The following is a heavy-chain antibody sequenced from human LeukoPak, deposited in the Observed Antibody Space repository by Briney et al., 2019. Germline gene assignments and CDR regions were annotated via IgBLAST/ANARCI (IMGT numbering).Heavy chain of an antibody. CDR1: GFTFSDYY. J-gene: IGHJ4*02. V-gene: IGHV3-11*01. CDR3: AATPYIVATIPYYFDY. Sequence: PGGSLRLSCAASGFTFSDYYMSWIREAPGKGLEWVSYISSSGSTIYYADAVKGRFTISRDNAKNSLYLQMNSLRAEDTAVCYCAATPYIVATIPYYFDYWGQGTLVTVSS. D-gene: IGHD5-12*01. CDR2: ISSSGSTI.